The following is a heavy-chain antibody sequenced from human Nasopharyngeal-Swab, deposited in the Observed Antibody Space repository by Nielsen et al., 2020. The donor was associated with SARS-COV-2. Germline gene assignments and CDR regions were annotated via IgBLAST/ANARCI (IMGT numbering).Heavy chain of an antibody. D-gene: IGHD3-22*01. J-gene: IGHJ4*02. CDR2: IYSGGST. CDR3: ARGAYDSSGYFWDY. V-gene: IGHV3-53*03. Sequence: WIRQPPGKGPEWVSVIYSGGSTYSADSMKGRVTISRDNSKNTLYLQMNSLRAEDTAVYYCARGAYDSSGYFWDYWGQGTLVNRLL.